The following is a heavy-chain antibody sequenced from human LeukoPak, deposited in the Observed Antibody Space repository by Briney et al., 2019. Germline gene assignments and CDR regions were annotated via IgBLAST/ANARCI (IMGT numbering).Heavy chain of an antibody. V-gene: IGHV3-30*18. Sequence: GGSLRLSCAASGFSFNSFSMNWVRQAPGKGLEWVAVISYDGGSKYYADSVKGRFTISRDNSKNTLYLQMNSLRAEDTAVYYCAKDMYYYDSSGYLFDYWGQGTLVTVSS. D-gene: IGHD3-22*01. CDR2: ISYDGGSK. CDR3: AKDMYYYDSSGYLFDY. J-gene: IGHJ4*02. CDR1: GFSFNSFS.